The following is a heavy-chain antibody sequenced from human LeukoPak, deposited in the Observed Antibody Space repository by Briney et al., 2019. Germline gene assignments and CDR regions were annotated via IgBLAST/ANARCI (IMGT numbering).Heavy chain of an antibody. CDR1: GFTFSDYW. V-gene: IGHV3-7*01. Sequence: GGSLRLSCVASGFTFSDYWMSWVRQAPGKGLEWVASINPDGIKRYSADSVKGRFTISRDNARNSLYLQMDSLRVEDTAFYYCARDLAFSRLDYWGQGVLVTVSS. J-gene: IGHJ4*02. D-gene: IGHD2/OR15-2a*01. CDR2: INPDGIKR. CDR3: ARDLAFSRLDY.